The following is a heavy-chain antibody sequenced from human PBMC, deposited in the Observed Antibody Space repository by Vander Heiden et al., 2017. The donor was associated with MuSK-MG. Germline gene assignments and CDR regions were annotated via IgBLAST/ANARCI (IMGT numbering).Heavy chain of an antibody. CDR3: ARAYYYGSGSPNWFDP. Sequence: EVQLLESGGGLVQPGGSLRLSCAASGFTFSRYAMSWVRQAPGKGLEWVSASSGSGGSTYYADSVKGRFTISRDNSKNTLYLQMNSLRAEDTAVYYCARAYYYGSGSPNWFDPWGQGTLVTVSS. D-gene: IGHD3-10*01. CDR2: SSGSGGST. V-gene: IGHV3-23*01. CDR1: GFTFSRYA. J-gene: IGHJ5*02.